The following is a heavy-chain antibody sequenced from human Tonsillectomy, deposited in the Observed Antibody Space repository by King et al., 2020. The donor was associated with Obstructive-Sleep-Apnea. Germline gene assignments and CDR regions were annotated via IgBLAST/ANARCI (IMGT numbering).Heavy chain of an antibody. Sequence: VQLVESGGGLVQPGGSLRLSCAASGFTVSSNYMSWVRQAPGKGLEWVSVIYSGGSTYYADSVKGRFTISRDNSKNTLYLQMNSLRAEDTAVYYCARESTYGGLLYGMDVWGQGTTVTVSS. CDR3: ARESTYGGLLYGMDV. J-gene: IGHJ6*02. V-gene: IGHV3-66*01. CDR2: IYSGGST. CDR1: GFTVSSNY. D-gene: IGHD4-23*01.